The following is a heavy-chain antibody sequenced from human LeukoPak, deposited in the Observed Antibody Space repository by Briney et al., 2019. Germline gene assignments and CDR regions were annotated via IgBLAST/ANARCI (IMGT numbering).Heavy chain of an antibody. V-gene: IGHV4-4*07. CDR3: ARELSSRVGHYYYYYYMDV. CDR2: IYTSGST. J-gene: IGHJ6*03. CDR1: GGSISYFY. Sequence: SETLSLTCTVSGGSISYFYWSWIRQPAGKGLEWIGRIYTSGSTNYNPSLKSRVTISVDTSKNQFSLKLSSVTAADTAVYYCARELSSRVGHYYYYYYMDVWGKGTTVTISS. D-gene: IGHD3-10*01.